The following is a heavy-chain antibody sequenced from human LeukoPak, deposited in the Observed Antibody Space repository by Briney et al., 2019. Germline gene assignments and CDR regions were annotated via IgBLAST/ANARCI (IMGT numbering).Heavy chain of an antibody. Sequence: GGSLRLSCAASGFTFSNYGMHWVRQAPGKGLEWVAVIWYDGSNKYYADSVKGRFTISRDNSKNTLYLQMNSLRAEDTAVYYCARVAYYYDSSGYYQTNYFDYWGQGTLVTVSS. V-gene: IGHV3-33*01. CDR2: IWYDGSNK. CDR1: GFTFSNYG. D-gene: IGHD3-22*01. J-gene: IGHJ4*02. CDR3: ARVAYYYDSSGYYQTNYFDY.